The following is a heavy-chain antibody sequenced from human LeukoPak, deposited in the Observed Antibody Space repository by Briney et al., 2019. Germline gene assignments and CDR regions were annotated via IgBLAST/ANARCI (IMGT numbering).Heavy chain of an antibody. CDR1: GGSFSGYY. D-gene: IGHD3-3*01. V-gene: IGHV4-34*01. J-gene: IGHJ4*02. CDR3: AREGPYYDFWSGSLSIDY. Sequence: SETLSLTCAVYGGSFSGYYWSWIRQPPGKGLEWIGEINHSGSTNYNPSLKSRVTISVDTSKNQFSLKLSSVTAADTAVYYCAREGPYYDFWSGSLSIDYWGQGTLVTVSS. CDR2: INHSGST.